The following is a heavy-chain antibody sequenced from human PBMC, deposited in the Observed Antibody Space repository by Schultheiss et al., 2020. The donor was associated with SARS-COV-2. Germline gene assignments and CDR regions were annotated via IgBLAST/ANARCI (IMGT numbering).Heavy chain of an antibody. CDR2: INWNGGST. CDR3: ARDTVTTGAYYYYYYMDV. J-gene: IGHJ6*03. Sequence: GGSLRLSFAASGFTFDDYGMSWVRQAPGKGLEWVSGINWNGGSTGYADSVKGRFTISRDNAKNSLYLQMNSLRAEDTALYHCARDTVTTGAYYYYYYMDVWGKGTTVTVSS. D-gene: IGHD4-11*01. CDR1: GFTFDDYG. V-gene: IGHV3-20*02.